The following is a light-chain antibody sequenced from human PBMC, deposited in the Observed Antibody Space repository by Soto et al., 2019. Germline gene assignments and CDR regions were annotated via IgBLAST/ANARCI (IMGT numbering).Light chain of an antibody. CDR3: QVWDNGSEHYV. V-gene: IGLV1-44*01. CDR2: GNN. J-gene: IGLJ1*01. CDR1: SSNIGRNS. Sequence: QSVLTQAPSVSGTPGQRVTITCSGSSSNIGRNSVNWYQHLPGTAPKLLTHGNNHRPSGVPDRFSGSKSGTSASLAISRVEAGDEADYYCQVWDNGSEHYVFGSGTKLTVL.